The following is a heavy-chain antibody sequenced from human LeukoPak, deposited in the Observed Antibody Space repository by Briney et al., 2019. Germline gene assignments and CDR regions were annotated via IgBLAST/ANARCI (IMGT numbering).Heavy chain of an antibody. CDR3: ARDRGGYSGYDPHWFDP. Sequence: RASVNVSCKASGGTFSSYAISWVRQAPGQGLEWMGGIIPIFGTANYAQKFQGRVAITADESTSTAYMELSSLRSEDTAVYYCARDRGGYSGYDPHWFDPWGQGTLITVSS. V-gene: IGHV1-69*13. J-gene: IGHJ5*02. D-gene: IGHD5-12*01. CDR2: IIPIFGTA. CDR1: GGTFSSYA.